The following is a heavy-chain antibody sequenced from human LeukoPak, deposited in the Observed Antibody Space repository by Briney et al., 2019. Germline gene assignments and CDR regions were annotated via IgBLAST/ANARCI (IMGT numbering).Heavy chain of an antibody. CDR3: ARAKNYDYSPWDV. CDR1: GFTFSDYY. Sequence: GGSLRLSCAASGFTFSDYYMSWIRQAPGKGLEWVSYISSSGTNIYYADSVKGRFTISRDNAENSRYLQMNSLRAEDTAVYYCARAKNYDYSPWDVWGQGTTVTVSS. CDR2: ISSSGTNI. V-gene: IGHV3-11*01. D-gene: IGHD3-3*01. J-gene: IGHJ6*01.